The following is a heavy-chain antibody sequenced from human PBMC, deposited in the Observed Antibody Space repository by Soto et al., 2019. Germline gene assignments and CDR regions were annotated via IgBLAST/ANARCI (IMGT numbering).Heavy chain of an antibody. J-gene: IGHJ4*02. V-gene: IGHV4-39*01. D-gene: IGHD6-19*01. Sequence: PSETLSLTCTVSGGSISSSSYYWGWIRQPPGKGLEWIGSIYYSGSTYYNPSLKSRVTISVDTSKNQFSLKLSSVTAADTAVYYCASRSSGWYWGNFDYWGQGTLVTVSS. CDR1: GGSISSSSYY. CDR3: ASRSSGWYWGNFDY. CDR2: IYYSGST.